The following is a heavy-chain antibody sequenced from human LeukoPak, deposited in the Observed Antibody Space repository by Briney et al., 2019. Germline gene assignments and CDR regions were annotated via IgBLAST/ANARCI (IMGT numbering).Heavy chain of an antibody. V-gene: IGHV3-21*01. D-gene: IGHD5-24*01. CDR2: ISSSSSYI. CDR1: GFTFSSYS. Sequence: PGGFLRLSCAASGFTFSSYSMNWVRQAPGKGLEWVSSISSSSSYIYYADSVKGRFTISRDNAKNSLYLQMNSLRAEDTAVYYCARGSHRDGSAFDIWGQGTMVTVSS. J-gene: IGHJ3*02. CDR3: ARGSHRDGSAFDI.